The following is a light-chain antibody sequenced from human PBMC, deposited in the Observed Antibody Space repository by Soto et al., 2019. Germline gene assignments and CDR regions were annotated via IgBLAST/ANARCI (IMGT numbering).Light chain of an antibody. V-gene: IGKV1-5*01. Sequence: IEMTQYPSTVSASVGARVTITCRASQRVYNWLAWYQQKPGKAPKLLIFSVSTLESGVPSRFSGSGSGTEFTLAISSLQPEDLGTYYCQQYNSYLSFGPGTKVEI. CDR3: QQYNSYLS. CDR1: QRVYNW. J-gene: IGKJ3*01. CDR2: SVS.